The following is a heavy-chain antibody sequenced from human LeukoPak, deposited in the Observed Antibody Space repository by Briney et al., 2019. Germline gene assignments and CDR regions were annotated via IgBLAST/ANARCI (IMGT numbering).Heavy chain of an antibody. Sequence: GGSLRLSCAVSGFNFRDYWMSWVRQAPGKGLEWVANINEDGSEKYYVDSVKGRFTISRDNSRNTLYLQMNSLRTEDTAVYYCAKDSETGGALYWGQGTLVTVSS. D-gene: IGHD7-27*01. CDR3: AKDSETGGALY. J-gene: IGHJ4*02. V-gene: IGHV3-7*01. CDR2: INEDGSEK. CDR1: GFNFRDYW.